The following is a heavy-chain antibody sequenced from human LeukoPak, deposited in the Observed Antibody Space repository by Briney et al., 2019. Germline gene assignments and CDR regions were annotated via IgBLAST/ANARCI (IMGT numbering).Heavy chain of an antibody. D-gene: IGHD6-13*01. Sequence: SETLSLTCTVSGGSISSYYWSWIRQPPGKGLEWIGYIYYSGSTNYNPSLKSRVTISVDTSKNQFSLKLSSVTAADTAVYYCARGSVAAAGERAEYFQHWGQGTLVTVSS. CDR3: ARGSVAAAGERAEYFQH. CDR1: GGSISSYY. CDR2: IYYSGST. J-gene: IGHJ1*01. V-gene: IGHV4-59*01.